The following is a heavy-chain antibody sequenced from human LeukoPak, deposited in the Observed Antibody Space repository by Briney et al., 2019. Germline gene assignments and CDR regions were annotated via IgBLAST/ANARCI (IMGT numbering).Heavy chain of an antibody. D-gene: IGHD3-10*01. J-gene: IGHJ4*02. V-gene: IGHV1-18*04. CDR1: GYTFTSYG. CDR2: ISAYNGNT. CDR3: ARDFGYYYGSGKDY. Sequence: ASVKVSCKASGYTFTSYGISWVRQAPGHGLEWMGWISAYNGNTNYAQKLQGRVTMTTDTSTSTAYMELRSLRSDDTAVYYCARDFGYYYGSGKDYWGQGTLVTVSS.